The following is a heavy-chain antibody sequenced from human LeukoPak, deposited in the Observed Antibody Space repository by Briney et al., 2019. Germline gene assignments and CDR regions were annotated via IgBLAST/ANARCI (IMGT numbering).Heavy chain of an antibody. CDR1: GFTFSSYA. CDR2: ISGSGGST. D-gene: IGHD4-17*01. V-gene: IGHV3-23*01. Sequence: GGSLRLSCAASGFTFSSYAMSWVRQAPGKGLEWVSAISGSGGSTYYADSVKGRFTISRDTSKNTLYLQMNSLRAEDTAVYYCAKDPMWGNYGDYILGGDDYWGQGALVTVSS. J-gene: IGHJ4*02. CDR3: AKDPMWGNYGDYILGGDDY.